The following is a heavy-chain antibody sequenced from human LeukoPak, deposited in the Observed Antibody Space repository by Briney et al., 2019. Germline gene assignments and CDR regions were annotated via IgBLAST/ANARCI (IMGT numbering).Heavy chain of an antibody. D-gene: IGHD4-17*01. J-gene: IGHJ4*02. CDR1: GGSISTSRYY. V-gene: IGHV4-39*01. CDR2: INYGGTT. CDR3: ARWSTTVFDY. Sequence: SGTLSLTCTVSGGSISTSRYYWGWIRAPPGKGLEWIGSINYGGTTNYNPSLKSRVTIFVDTSKNQFSLKLRSVTAADTAAYYCARWSTTVFDYWGQGTLVTVSS.